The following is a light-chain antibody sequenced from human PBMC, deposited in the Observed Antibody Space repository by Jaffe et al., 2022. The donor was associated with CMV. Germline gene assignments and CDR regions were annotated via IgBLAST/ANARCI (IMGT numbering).Light chain of an antibody. CDR1: ALPKQY. J-gene: IGLJ3*02. Sequence: SYELTQPPSVSVSPGQTARITCSGDALPKQYAYWYQQKPGQAPLLVIYKDSERPSGIPERFSGSSSGTTVTLTISGVQAEDEADYWCQSADSTETYLVFGGGTKLTVL. CDR2: KDS. V-gene: IGLV3-25*03. CDR3: QSADSTETYLV.